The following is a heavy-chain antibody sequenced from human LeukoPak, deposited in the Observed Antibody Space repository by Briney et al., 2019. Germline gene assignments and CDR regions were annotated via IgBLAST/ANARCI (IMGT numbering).Heavy chain of an antibody. Sequence: GGSLRLSCAASGFTFSSYSMNWVRQAPGKGLEWVSSISSSSSYIHYADSVKGRFTISRDNAKNSLYLQMNSLRAEDTAVYYCAREEAYSSDYWGQGTLVTVSS. CDR3: AREEAYSSDY. J-gene: IGHJ4*02. V-gene: IGHV3-21*01. CDR1: GFTFSSYS. CDR2: ISSSSSYI. D-gene: IGHD6-13*01.